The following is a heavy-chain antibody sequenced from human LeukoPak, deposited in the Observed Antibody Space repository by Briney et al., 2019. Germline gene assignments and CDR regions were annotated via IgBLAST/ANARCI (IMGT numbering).Heavy chain of an antibody. Sequence: SETLSLTCTVSGGSISSGDYYWSWIRQPPGKGLEWIAIIYYSGHTNYNPSLESRVTISVDTSKNQFSLKLTSVTAADTAVYYCARLSSTWFDYWGQGALVTVSS. D-gene: IGHD6-13*01. CDR2: IYYSGHT. CDR3: ARLSSTWFDY. CDR1: GGSISSGDYY. V-gene: IGHV4-39*01. J-gene: IGHJ4*02.